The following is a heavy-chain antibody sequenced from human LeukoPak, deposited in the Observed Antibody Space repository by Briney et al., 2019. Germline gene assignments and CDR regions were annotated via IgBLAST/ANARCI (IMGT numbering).Heavy chain of an antibody. V-gene: IGHV4-39*07. J-gene: IGHJ4*02. CDR3: ARDGRFPPEVLPRYFDY. CDR1: GGSVSSGSYY. CDR2: IYYSGST. Sequence: SETLSLTCTVSGGSVSSGSYYWGWIRQPPGKGLEWIGNIYYSGSTYYNPSFKSRVTISVETSKNQFSLKLSSVTAADTAVYYCARDGRFPPEVLPRYFDYWGQGTLVTVSS. D-gene: IGHD1-26*01.